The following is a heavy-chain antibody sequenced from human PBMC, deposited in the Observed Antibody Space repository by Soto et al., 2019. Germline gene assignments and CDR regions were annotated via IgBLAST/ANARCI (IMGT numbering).Heavy chain of an antibody. CDR1: GGSVSSYNR. V-gene: IGHV4-4*02. CDR3: ASMYYNDSRDLHEF. CDR2: IYQSGRT. J-gene: IGHJ4*02. D-gene: IGHD3-22*01. Sequence: SMTLSLTWFVSGGSVSSYNRRRCVRQPPGKGLEWIGEIYQSGRTNYNPSLKSRVTISVDNSKNQFSLNLKSLTAADTAVYYCASMYYNDSRDLHEFCGQRSLVPVS.